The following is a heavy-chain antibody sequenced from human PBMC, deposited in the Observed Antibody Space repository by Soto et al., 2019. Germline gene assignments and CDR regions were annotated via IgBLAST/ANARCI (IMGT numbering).Heavy chain of an antibody. Sequence: QVQLQESGPGLVKPSGTLSLTCAVSDGFISSSNYWSWVRQPPGTGLAWIGQVYHNGGPSYNPSLRSRCTMSIDKPKNQFSLNLSAVTAADTAVYSCVRNGGPLFDYWGPGHRVTVSS. D-gene: IGHD2-15*01. V-gene: IGHV4-4*02. CDR1: DGFISSSNY. CDR2: VYHNGGP. CDR3: VRNGGPLFDY. J-gene: IGHJ4*02.